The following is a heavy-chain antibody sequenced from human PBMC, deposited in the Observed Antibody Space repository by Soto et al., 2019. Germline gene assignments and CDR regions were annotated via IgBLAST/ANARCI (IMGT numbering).Heavy chain of an antibody. CDR3: GRDYYASSGYFDY. D-gene: IGHD3-22*01. CDR1: GYTFNNYG. Sequence: QIHLVQSGAEVKKPGASVKVSCKASGYTFNNYGISWLRQAPGQGLEWLGWISANNGNTNYAQSLQGRVTLSTDTSTSTAYMELRGLRSDDTAVYYCGRDYYASSGYFDYWGQGTLVTVSS. CDR2: ISANNGNT. J-gene: IGHJ4*02. V-gene: IGHV1-18*01.